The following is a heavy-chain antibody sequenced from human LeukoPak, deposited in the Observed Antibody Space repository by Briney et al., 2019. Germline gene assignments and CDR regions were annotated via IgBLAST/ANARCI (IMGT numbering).Heavy chain of an antibody. V-gene: IGHV4-39*01. CDR2: IYYTGTT. D-gene: IGHD2-15*01. J-gene: IGHJ4*02. CDR1: RGSISSNSYY. CDR3: ARQSNGYFDY. Sequence: SETLSLTCTVSRGSISSNSYYGGWIRQPPGKGLECIGSIYYTGTTYYNPSLKSRVTTSVDTSKNQFSLKLSSVTAADTALYYCARQSNGYFDYWGQGTLVTVSS.